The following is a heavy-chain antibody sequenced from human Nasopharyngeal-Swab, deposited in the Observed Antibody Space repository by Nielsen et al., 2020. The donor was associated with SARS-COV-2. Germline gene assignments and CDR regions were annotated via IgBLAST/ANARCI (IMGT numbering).Heavy chain of an antibody. J-gene: IGHJ4*02. V-gene: IGHV3-21*01. CDR3: ARDCGSGGSCYPH. CDR2: ISSSSSYI. D-gene: IGHD2-15*01. CDR1: GFTLSSYS. Sequence: GESLKISCAASGFTLSSYSMNWVRQAPGKGLEWVSSISSSSSYIYYADSVKGRFTISRDNAKNSLYLQMNSLRAEDTAVYYCARDCGSGGSCYPHWGQGTLVTVSS.